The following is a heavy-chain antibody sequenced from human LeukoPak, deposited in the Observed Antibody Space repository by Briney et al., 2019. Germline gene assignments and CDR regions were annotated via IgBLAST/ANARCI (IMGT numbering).Heavy chain of an antibody. Sequence: SGGSLRLSCAASGFTLCNYGMHWVRDAPGEGLEWLSYISTSSSYIYYADSVKGRFTVSRDNAMNSLFLQMSSLIAEDTAVYYCLHYDSGRIWGQGTLVTVSS. J-gene: IGHJ4*02. CDR2: ISTSSSYI. CDR1: GFTLCNYG. V-gene: IGHV3-21*01. CDR3: LHYDSGRI. D-gene: IGHD3-10*01.